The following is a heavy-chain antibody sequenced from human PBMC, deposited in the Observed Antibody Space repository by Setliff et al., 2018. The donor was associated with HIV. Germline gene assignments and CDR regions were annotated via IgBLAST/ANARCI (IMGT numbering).Heavy chain of an antibody. Sequence: GGSLRLSCVTSGFTFSDSAMHWVRQASGKGLEWVGRVGDKSYSYATAYAESVKGRFTISRDESRKTAYLQMSSLTSEDTAVYYCTRPQFFYDHNGRDNWGQGTLVTVSS. D-gene: IGHD2-8*01. CDR3: TRPQFFYDHNGRDN. J-gene: IGHJ4*02. V-gene: IGHV3-73*01. CDR1: GFTFSDSA. CDR2: VGDKSYSYAT.